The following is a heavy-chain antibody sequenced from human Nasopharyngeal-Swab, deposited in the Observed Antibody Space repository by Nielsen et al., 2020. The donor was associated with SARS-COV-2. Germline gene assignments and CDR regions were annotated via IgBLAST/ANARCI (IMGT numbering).Heavy chain of an antibody. Sequence: SETLSLTCTVSGGSLINYYWSWIRQPPGKGLEWIAYIYDSGSTNYSPSLKSRVTISVDTSKNQFSLKLISITAADTAVYYCARRLSIGQLVTDAFDIWGQGTMVTVSS. J-gene: IGHJ3*02. D-gene: IGHD6-6*01. CDR3: ARRLSIGQLVTDAFDI. CDR2: IYDSGST. V-gene: IGHV4-59*08. CDR1: GGSLINYY.